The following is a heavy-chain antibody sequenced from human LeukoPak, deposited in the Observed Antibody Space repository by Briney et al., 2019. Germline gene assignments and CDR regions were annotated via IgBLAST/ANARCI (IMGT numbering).Heavy chain of an antibody. CDR3: ARRDISSGWSFDY. CDR1: GGSISNYH. J-gene: IGHJ4*02. CDR2: IHTSGST. V-gene: IGHV4-4*07. D-gene: IGHD6-19*01. Sequence: SETLSLTCTVSGGSISNYHWSWIRQPAGKGLEWIGQIHTSGSTNYNPPLKSRVSMSIDTTEDQVSLTIRSVTAADTAFYYCARRDISSGWSFDYWGQGTLVAVSS.